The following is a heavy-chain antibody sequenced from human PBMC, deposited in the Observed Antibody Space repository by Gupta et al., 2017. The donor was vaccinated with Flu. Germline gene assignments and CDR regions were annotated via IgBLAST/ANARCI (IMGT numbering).Heavy chain of an antibody. J-gene: IGHJ6*02. CDR1: GYTFTNYF. D-gene: IGHD2-2*01. Sequence: QVQLVQSGAEVKKPGASVKVSCKASGYTFTNYFISWVRQAPGQGLEWMGWLNTYNGNTDSAQSLQGRVTMTTDTSTSTAYMELRSLRPDDTAVYYCARLNWADGRSYDGIDVWGQGTTVTVSS. V-gene: IGHV1-18*01. CDR2: LNTYNGNT. CDR3: ARLNWADGRSYDGIDV.